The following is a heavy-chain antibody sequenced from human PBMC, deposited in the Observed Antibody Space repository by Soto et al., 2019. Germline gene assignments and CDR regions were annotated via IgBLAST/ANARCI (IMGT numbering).Heavy chain of an antibody. CDR3: ARAERYYFDD. CDR2: IWKDGSNK. CDR1: GFTFSIYV. Sequence: GGSLRLSCAASGFTFSIYVIHCVRQGPGKGLEWVEFIWKDGSNKYYADSVKGRFTIPRDNSKNTLYLRMNSRRAEDTAVYYWARAERYYFDDGGQGTLDNVSS. J-gene: IGHJ4*02. V-gene: IGHV3-33*01.